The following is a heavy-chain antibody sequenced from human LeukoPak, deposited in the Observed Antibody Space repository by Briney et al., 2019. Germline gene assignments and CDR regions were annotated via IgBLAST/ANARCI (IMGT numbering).Heavy chain of an antibody. D-gene: IGHD2-2*01. CDR1: GGSISTSLYY. CDR3: ARRYCSGADCYGGDSYYYMDV. V-gene: IGHV4-39*01. J-gene: IGHJ6*03. CDR2: IYYSGRT. Sequence: SETLSLTCSVSGGSISTSLYYWGWIRQPPGTGLEWIGSIYYSGRTYYNPSLKSRVTISVDTSKNQFSLRLTSVTAADTAVYYCARRYCSGADCYGGDSYYYMDVWGKGTTVTISS.